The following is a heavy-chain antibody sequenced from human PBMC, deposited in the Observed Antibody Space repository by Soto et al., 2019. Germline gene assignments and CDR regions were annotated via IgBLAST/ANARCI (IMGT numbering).Heavy chain of an antibody. CDR3: ARLIAAAGGNRAY. Sequence: QLQLQESGPGLVKPSETLSLTCTVSGGSISTSSYYWGWIRQPPGKGLEWIGSIYYSGSTYYNPSLKSRVTISADTAKNQFSLKLSSGTAADTAVYYCARLIAAAGGNRAYWGQGTLVTVSS. D-gene: IGHD6-13*01. CDR1: GGSISTSSYY. CDR2: IYYSGST. J-gene: IGHJ4*02. V-gene: IGHV4-39*01.